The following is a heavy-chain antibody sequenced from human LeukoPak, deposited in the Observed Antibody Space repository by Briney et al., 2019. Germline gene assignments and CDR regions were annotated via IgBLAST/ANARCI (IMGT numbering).Heavy chain of an antibody. CDR2: IGPSGGST. Sequence: ASVKVSCKASGYTFTNSYLHWVRQAPGQGLEWMGIIGPSGGSTTYAQKFQGRVTMTRDTSTSTAYMELSSLRSEDTAVYYCASTAGTMVRGVIIIGKIDYWGQGTLVTVSS. CDR3: ASTAGTMVRGVIIIGKIDY. CDR1: GYTFTNSY. J-gene: IGHJ4*02. V-gene: IGHV1-46*01. D-gene: IGHD3-10*01.